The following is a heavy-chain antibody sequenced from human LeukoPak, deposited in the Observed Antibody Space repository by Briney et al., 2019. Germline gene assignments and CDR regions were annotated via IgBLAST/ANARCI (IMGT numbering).Heavy chain of an antibody. V-gene: IGHV3-48*01. CDR1: RFTFSSYS. D-gene: IGHD6-6*01. CDR3: VRQLVS. Sequence: GGSLRLTCAASRFTFSSYSMNWVRQAPGKGLEWVSYISSSSSSIYYADSVKGRFTISRDNAKNSLYLQMNSLRAEDTAVYYCVRQLVSWGQGTLVTVSS. J-gene: IGHJ5*02. CDR2: ISSSSSSI.